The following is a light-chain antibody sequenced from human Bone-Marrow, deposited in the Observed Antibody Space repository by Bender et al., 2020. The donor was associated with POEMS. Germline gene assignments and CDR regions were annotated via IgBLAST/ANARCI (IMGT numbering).Light chain of an antibody. CDR1: SSDVGGYKY. J-gene: IGLJ2*01. CDR2: EVN. Sequence: QSALTQPASVSGSPGQSVTISCTGTSSDVGGYKYVSWYQQLPGKAPKLMIFEVNNRPSGISNRFSGSKSGNTASLTISGLQAEDEADYYCTSYTSSATLVLFGGGTKLTVL. V-gene: IGLV2-14*01. CDR3: TSYTSSATLVL.